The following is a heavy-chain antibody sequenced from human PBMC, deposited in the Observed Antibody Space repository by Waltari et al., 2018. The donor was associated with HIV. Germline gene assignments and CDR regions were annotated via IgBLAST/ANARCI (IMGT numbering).Heavy chain of an antibody. CDR1: GFTFRSYA. J-gene: IGHJ6*02. D-gene: IGHD1-26*01. CDR2: ISGSGGST. V-gene: IGHV3-23*01. Sequence: EVQLLESGGGLVQPGGSLRLSCAASGFTFRSYAMSWVRQAPGTGLEWVSAISGSGGSTYYADSVKGRFTISRDNSKNTLYLQMNSLRAEDTAVYYCAKRGAGGSYGYYYYYGMDVWGQGTTVTVSS. CDR3: AKRGAGGSYGYYYYYGMDV.